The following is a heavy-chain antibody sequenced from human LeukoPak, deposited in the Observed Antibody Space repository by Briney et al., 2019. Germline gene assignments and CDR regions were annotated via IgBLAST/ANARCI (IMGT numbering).Heavy chain of an antibody. J-gene: IGHJ4*02. CDR3: ARDHGYAFDY. CDR2: INSISGEI. V-gene: IGHV3-48*02. D-gene: IGHD5-12*01. CDR1: GFTFSYYS. Sequence: GGSLRLSCAASGFTFSYYSMNWVRQAPGKGLEWVSYINSISGEIWYADSVKGRFTISRDDAKNSLCLQMNSLRDEDTAVYYCARDHGYAFDYWGQGTLVTVPS.